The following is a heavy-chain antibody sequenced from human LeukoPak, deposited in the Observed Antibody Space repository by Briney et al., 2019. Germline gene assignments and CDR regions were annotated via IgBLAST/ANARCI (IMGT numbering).Heavy chain of an antibody. J-gene: IGHJ6*02. V-gene: IGHV3-23*01. CDR3: DTAMVDYYYGMDV. D-gene: IGHD5-18*01. CDR2: ISGSGGST. Sequence: GGSLRLSCAASGFTFSSYAMSWVRQAPGKGLEWVSAISGSGGSTFYADSVKGRLTISRDNSKNTLCLQMNSLRAEDTAVYYCDTAMVDYYYGMDVWGQGTTVTVSS. CDR1: GFTFSSYA.